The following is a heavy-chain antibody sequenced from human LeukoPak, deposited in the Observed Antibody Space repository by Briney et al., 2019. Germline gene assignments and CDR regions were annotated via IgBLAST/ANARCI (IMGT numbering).Heavy chain of an antibody. Sequence: GGSLRLSCAASGFTFSSYGMHWVRQAPGKGLEWVAFIRYDGSNKYYADSVTGRFTISRDNSKNTLYLQMNSLRAEDTAVYYCAKDRLQFGEGEYGMDVWGQGATVTVSS. D-gene: IGHD3-10*01. CDR1: GFTFSSYG. J-gene: IGHJ6*02. CDR2: IRYDGSNK. V-gene: IGHV3-30*02. CDR3: AKDRLQFGEGEYGMDV.